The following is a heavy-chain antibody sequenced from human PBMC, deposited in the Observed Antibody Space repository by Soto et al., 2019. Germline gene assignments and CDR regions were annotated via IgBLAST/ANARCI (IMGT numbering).Heavy chain of an antibody. D-gene: IGHD7-27*01. CDR3: ARGWGRIFDY. J-gene: IGHJ4*02. V-gene: IGHV4-34*01. CDR1: GGSFSGYY. Sequence: QVQLQQWGAGLLKPSETLSLTCAVYGGSFSGYYWNWIRQPPGKGLEWIGEINHSGGANYNPSLKSRVTISVDTSKNQFSLTLSSVTAADTAVYYCARGWGRIFDYWGQGTLVTVSS. CDR2: INHSGGA.